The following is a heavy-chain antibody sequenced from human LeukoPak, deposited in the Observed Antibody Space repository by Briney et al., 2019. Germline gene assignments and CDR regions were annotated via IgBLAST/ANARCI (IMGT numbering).Heavy chain of an antibody. CDR1: GFTFSNYW. D-gene: IGHD1-26*01. Sequence: GGSLRLSCAASGFTFSNYWMGWVRQAPGKRPEWVANMNIDGSEKYYADSVKGRFSISRDNARNPVYLQMASLRVEDTAVYYCARDPVEWELLLGYWGQGTLVTVSS. J-gene: IGHJ4*02. V-gene: IGHV3-7*01. CDR2: MNIDGSEK. CDR3: ARDPVEWELLLGY.